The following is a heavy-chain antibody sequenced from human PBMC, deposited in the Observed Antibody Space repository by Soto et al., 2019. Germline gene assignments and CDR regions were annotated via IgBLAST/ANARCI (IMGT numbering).Heavy chain of an antibody. J-gene: IGHJ6*03. CDR1: GGSFSGYY. CDR3: ARERYCSSTSCYAVGYYYYMDV. V-gene: IGHV4-34*01. Sequence: QVQLQQWGAGLLKPSETLSLTCAVYGGSFSGYYWSWIRQPPGKGLEWIGEINHSGSTNYNPSLTSRVTISVDTSKNQFSLKLSSVTAADTAVYYCARERYCSSTSCYAVGYYYYMDVWGKGTTVTVSS. CDR2: INHSGST. D-gene: IGHD2-2*01.